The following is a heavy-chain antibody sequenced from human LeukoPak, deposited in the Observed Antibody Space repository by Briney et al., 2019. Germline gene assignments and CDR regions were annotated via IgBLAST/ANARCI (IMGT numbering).Heavy chain of an antibody. V-gene: IGHV1-2*02. CDR1: GYTLTGYY. Sequence: ASVKVSCKASGYTLTGYYMHWVRQAPGQGLEWMGWINRNSGGTNYAQKFQGRVTMTRDTSISTDYMKLSSLTSDDTAVYYCARDGDGRINFDYWGQGTLVTVSS. CDR2: INRNSGGT. D-gene: IGHD3-10*01. J-gene: IGHJ4*02. CDR3: ARDGDGRINFDY.